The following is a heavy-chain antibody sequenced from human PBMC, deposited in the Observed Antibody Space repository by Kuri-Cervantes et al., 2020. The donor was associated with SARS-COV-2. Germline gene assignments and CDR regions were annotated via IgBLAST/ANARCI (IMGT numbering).Heavy chain of an antibody. V-gene: IGHV3-30*02. J-gene: IGHJ4*02. Sequence: GESLTLSCTASGFTFGDYAMSWVRHAPGKGLEWVAFIRYDGSNKYYADSVKGRFTISRDNSKSTLYLQMNSLRAEDTAVYYCAKDLSYCGQGTLVTVSS. CDR1: GFTFGDYA. CDR2: IRYDGSNK. CDR3: AKDLSY.